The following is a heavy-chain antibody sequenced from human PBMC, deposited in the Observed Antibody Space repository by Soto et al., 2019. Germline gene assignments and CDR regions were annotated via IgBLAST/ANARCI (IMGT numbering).Heavy chain of an antibody. D-gene: IGHD1-1*01. J-gene: IGHJ5*02. CDR2: IDRMFDTS. CDR3: ATYPRPYDWIDL. V-gene: IGHV1-69*01. Sequence: QVRLEQSGAEVKKPGSSVRVSCQASGGALTSYPIHWVRKAPGQGLEWMGVIDRMFDTSNLAEKFKARVTFTADASTKTVYMDLTSLGSDDTSGYFCATYPRPYDWIDLWGQGTLLTVSS. CDR1: GGALTSYP.